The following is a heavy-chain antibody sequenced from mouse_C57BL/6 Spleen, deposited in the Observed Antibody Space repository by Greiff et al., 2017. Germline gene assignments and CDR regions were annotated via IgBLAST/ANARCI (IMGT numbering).Heavy chain of an antibody. CDR2: IRLKSDNYAT. V-gene: IGHV6-3*01. J-gene: IGHJ3*01. Sequence: EVHLVESGGGLVQPGGSMKLSCVASGFTFSNYWMNWVRQSPEKGLEWVAQIRLKSDNYATHYAESVKGRFTIARDDSKSSVYLQMNNLRAEETGIYYCTGTTVAAYWGQGTLVTVSA. CDR3: TGTTVAAY. D-gene: IGHD1-1*01. CDR1: GFTFSNYW.